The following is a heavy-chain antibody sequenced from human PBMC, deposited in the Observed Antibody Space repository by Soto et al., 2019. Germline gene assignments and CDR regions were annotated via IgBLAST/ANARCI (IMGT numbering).Heavy chain of an antibody. V-gene: IGHV3-23*01. D-gene: IGHD3-3*01. CDR2: ISGGGGTT. J-gene: IGHJ4*02. CDR1: GFTFSSHV. CDR3: AKARAQYYDFWSRYPVDY. Sequence: PGGSLRLFCAASGFTFSSHVMNWVRQAPGKGLEWVAAISGGGGTTYYGDSVKGRFTISRDNSKNTLYLQMNSLRAEDTAVYYCAKARAQYYDFWSRYPVDYWGQGTLVTVSS.